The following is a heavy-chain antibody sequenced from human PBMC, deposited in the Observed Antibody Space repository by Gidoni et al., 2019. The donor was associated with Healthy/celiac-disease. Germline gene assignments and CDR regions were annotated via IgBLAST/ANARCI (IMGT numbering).Heavy chain of an antibody. CDR2: IYYSGST. D-gene: IGHD4-17*01. Sequence: QVQLQESGPGLVKPSQPLSLTCTVSGGSISSGDYYWSWIRQPPGKGLEWIGYIYYSGSTYYNPSLKSRVTISVDTSKNQFSLKLSSVTAADTAVYYCARDYGDYAGGTGNWFDPWGQGTLVTVSS. V-gene: IGHV4-30-4*01. CDR3: ARDYGDYAGGTGNWFDP. J-gene: IGHJ5*02. CDR1: GGSISSGDYY.